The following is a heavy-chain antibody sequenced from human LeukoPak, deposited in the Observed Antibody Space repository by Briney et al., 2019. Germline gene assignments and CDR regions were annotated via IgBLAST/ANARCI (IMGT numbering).Heavy chain of an antibody. CDR3: GYYNSGSYSTPDS. J-gene: IGHJ5*01. CDR1: GFTFTSYG. Sequence: GGSLRLSCAASGFTFTSYGMHWVRQAPGKGLEWVAFIQFDGSSAYYADSVKGRFTISRDNSKNTLYLQMKTLRSEDTAVYYCGYYNSGSYSTPDSWGQGTQVTVSS. D-gene: IGHD3-10*01. V-gene: IGHV3-30*02. CDR2: IQFDGSSA.